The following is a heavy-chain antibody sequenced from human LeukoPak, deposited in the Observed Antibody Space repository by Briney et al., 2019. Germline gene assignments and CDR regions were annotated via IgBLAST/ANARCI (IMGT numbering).Heavy chain of an antibody. CDR3: AKHYSSGWYFDY. D-gene: IGHD6-19*01. Sequence: GGSLRLSCAASGFTFSSYTMSWVRQAPGKGLEWVSAISGSGGSTYYADSVKGRFTISRDNSKNTLYLQMNSLRAEDTAVYYCAKHYSSGWYFDYWGQGTLVTVSS. CDR1: GFTFSSYT. V-gene: IGHV3-23*01. CDR2: ISGSGGST. J-gene: IGHJ4*02.